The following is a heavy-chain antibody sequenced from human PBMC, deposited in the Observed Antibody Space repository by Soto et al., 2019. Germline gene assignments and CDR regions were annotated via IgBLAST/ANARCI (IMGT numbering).Heavy chain of an antibody. CDR2: INPSGGST. Sequence: ASVKVSCKASGYSFTSYYMHWVRQAPGQGLEWMGIINPSGGSTSYAQKFQGRVTMTRDTSTSTVYMELSSLRPEDTAVYYCAREALSYYYDSSGYSDQKNSEKIHDYCGQGPLVTVSS. CDR1: GYSFTSYY. CDR3: AREALSYYYDSSGYSDQKNSEKIHDY. J-gene: IGHJ4*02. V-gene: IGHV1-46*01. D-gene: IGHD3-22*01.